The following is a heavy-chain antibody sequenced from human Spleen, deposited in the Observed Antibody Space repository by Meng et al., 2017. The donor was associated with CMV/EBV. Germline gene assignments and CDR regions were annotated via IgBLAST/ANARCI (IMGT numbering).Heavy chain of an antibody. J-gene: IGHJ6*02. CDR2: LSHSGTD. D-gene: IGHD1-7*01. CDR1: GGSFSDFY. Sequence: GSLRLSCAVYGGSFSDFYWTWIRQSPGRGLEWIGALSHSGTDNYNPSLKSRVTISVDTSKNQFSLKLKSLSAADTAIYYCARAMGSRPRSKLLGSRRTRDFYYGLDVWGQGTTVTVSS. CDR3: ARAMGSRPRSKLLGSRRTRDFYYGLDV. V-gene: IGHV4-34*01.